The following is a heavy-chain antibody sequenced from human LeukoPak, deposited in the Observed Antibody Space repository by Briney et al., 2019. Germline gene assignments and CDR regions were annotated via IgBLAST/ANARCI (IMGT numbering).Heavy chain of an antibody. CDR2: INHSGST. CDR1: GGSFSGYY. Sequence: SEPLSLTCAVYGGSFSGYYWSWIRQPPGKGLEWIGEINHSGSTNYNPSLKSRVTISVDTSKNQFSLKLSSATAADTAVYYCARGRLRSSGWYWFDPWGQGTLVTVSS. CDR3: ARGRLRSSGWYWFDP. D-gene: IGHD6-19*01. J-gene: IGHJ5*02. V-gene: IGHV4-34*01.